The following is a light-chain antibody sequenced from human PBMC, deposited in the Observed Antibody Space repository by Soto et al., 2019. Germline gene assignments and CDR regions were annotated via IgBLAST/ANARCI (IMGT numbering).Light chain of an antibody. J-gene: IGKJ4*01. CDR1: QSVGSY. Sequence: EIVLTQSPATLPLSPGERATLSCRASQSVGSYLVWYQQKPGQTPSLLIYDASNRATGVPARFSGSGSGTDFTLTVRSLEPDDFAIKYCQQRSSWVFTFGAATKVEFK. CDR3: QQRSSWVFT. V-gene: IGKV3-11*01. CDR2: DAS.